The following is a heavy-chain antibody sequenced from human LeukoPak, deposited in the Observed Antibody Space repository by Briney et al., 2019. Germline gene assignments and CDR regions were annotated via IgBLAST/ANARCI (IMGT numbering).Heavy chain of an antibody. D-gene: IGHD2-8*01. Sequence: GASVKVSCKASGYTFTSYDINWVRQATGQGLEWMGWMNPNSGNTGYAQKFQGRVTITRNTSISTAYMELSSLRSEDTAVYYCARGLRGKGVGSRGYYYYVDVWGKGTTVTVSS. J-gene: IGHJ6*03. CDR3: ARGLRGKGVGSRGYYYYVDV. CDR1: GYTFTSYD. V-gene: IGHV1-8*03. CDR2: MNPNSGNT.